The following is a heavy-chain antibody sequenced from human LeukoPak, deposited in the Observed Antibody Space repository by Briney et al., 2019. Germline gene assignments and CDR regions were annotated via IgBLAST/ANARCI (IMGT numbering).Heavy chain of an antibody. CDR3: ARGEGQAVSAFDY. Sequence: PSVTLSLTCTVSGGSISSYYWNWIRQPPGKGLEWLGYIHYSGSTKYNPSLESRVTISLDTAKNQFSLRLSSLTAADTAVYYCARGEGQAVSAFDYWGQGMLVTVSS. V-gene: IGHV4-59*01. CDR2: IHYSGST. CDR1: GGSISSYY. J-gene: IGHJ4*02. D-gene: IGHD2-21*02.